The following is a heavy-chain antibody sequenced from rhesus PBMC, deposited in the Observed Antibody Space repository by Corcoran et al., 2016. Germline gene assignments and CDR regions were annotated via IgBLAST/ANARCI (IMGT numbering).Heavy chain of an antibody. J-gene: IGHJ4*01. V-gene: IGHV2S2*01. Sequence: QVTLKESGPALVKPTQTRTLTCTFSGFSLSTSAMRVSWIRQPPGKALEWLARIDWDDDKYNSTSLKSMLTISKDTSKHQVVLTMTNMDPVDTATYYCARMFDYWGQGVLVTVSS. CDR2: IDWDDDK. CDR1: GFSLSTSAMR. CDR3: ARMFDY.